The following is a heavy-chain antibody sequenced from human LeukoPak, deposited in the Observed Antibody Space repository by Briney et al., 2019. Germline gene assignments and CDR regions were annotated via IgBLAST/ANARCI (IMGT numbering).Heavy chain of an antibody. CDR1: GYQFIRYT. CDR3: ARVAGFGERGMDV. Sequence: ASVKVSCKASGYQFIRYTMSWVRQAPGQGLEWMGWINTKTANPTYAQDFTGRFVFSLDTSVSTAYLQISGLKAGDTAVYYCARVAGFGERGMDVWGQGTTVTVSS. J-gene: IGHJ6*02. CDR2: INTKTANP. V-gene: IGHV7-4-1*02. D-gene: IGHD3-10*01.